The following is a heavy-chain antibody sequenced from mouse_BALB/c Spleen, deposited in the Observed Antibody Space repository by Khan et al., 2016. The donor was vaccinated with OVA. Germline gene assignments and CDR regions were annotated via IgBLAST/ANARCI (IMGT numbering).Heavy chain of an antibody. CDR1: GYTFTDYY. V-gene: IGHV1-77*01. CDR2: IYPGTGNT. CDR3: ARWGGNYKYYDALDY. J-gene: IGHJ4*01. Sequence: QVQLKQSGAELARPGASVKLSCKTSGYTFTDYYINWVKQRTGQGLEWIGEIYPGTGNTYYNEKFKGKATLTADKSSSTVYMQLSSLPSEDSAVYFCARWGGNYKYYDALDYWGQGTSVTVSS. D-gene: IGHD2-1*01.